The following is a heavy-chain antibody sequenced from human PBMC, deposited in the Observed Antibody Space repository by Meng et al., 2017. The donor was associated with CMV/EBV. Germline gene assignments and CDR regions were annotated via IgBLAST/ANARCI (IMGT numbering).Heavy chain of an antibody. D-gene: IGHD5-24*01. CDR1: GFTFSDYY. Sequence: QVQLVQSGAEVKKPGASVKVSCETSGFTFSDYYIHWVRQAPGQGLEWMGWINPNSGGTNYAQKFQGRVTMTRDTSISTAYMELSRLRSDDTAVYYCARDRDGYNWYFDYWGQGTLVTVSS. CDR3: ARDRDGYNWYFDY. J-gene: IGHJ4*02. CDR2: INPNSGGT. V-gene: IGHV1-2*02.